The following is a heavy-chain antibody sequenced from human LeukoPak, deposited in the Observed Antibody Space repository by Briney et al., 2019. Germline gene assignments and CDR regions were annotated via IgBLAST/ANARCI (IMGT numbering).Heavy chain of an antibody. D-gene: IGHD5-18*01. Sequence: GGSLRLSCAASGFTFSSYGMHWVRQAPGKGLEWAAVIWYDGSNKYYADSVKGRFTISRDNSKNTLYLQMNSLRAEDTAVYYCARDKGYSYGNYYYGMDVWGQGTTVTVSS. CDR2: IWYDGSNK. CDR1: GFTFSSYG. CDR3: ARDKGYSYGNYYYGMDV. V-gene: IGHV3-33*01. J-gene: IGHJ6*02.